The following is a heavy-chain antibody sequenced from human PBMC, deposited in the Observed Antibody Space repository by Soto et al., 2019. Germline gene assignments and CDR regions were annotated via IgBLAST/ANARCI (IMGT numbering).Heavy chain of an antibody. CDR1: GFTFSSYW. V-gene: IGHV3-7*01. CDR2: IKQDGSEK. Sequence: GGSLRLSCAASGFTFSSYWMNWVRQAPGKGLEWVANIKQDGSEKYHVDSVKGRFTISRDNAKNSLYLQMNSLRAEDTAVYYCARDPNIVLVPAALRSYYYYYGMDVWGQGTTVTVSS. J-gene: IGHJ6*02. D-gene: IGHD2-2*01. CDR3: ARDPNIVLVPAALRSYYYYYGMDV.